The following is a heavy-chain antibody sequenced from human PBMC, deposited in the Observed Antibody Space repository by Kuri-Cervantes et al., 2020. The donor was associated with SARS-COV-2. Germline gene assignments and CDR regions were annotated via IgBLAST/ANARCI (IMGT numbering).Heavy chain of an antibody. J-gene: IGHJ4*02. Sequence: GESLKISCAASGFTFSNYALTWVRQAPGKGLEWVSSISSSSSYIYYADSVKGRFTISRDNAKNSLYLQMNSLRAEDTAVYYCAREGVLRFSSSDYWGQGTLVTVSS. CDR1: GFTFSNYA. D-gene: IGHD3-3*01. V-gene: IGHV3-21*01. CDR3: AREGVLRFSSSDY. CDR2: ISSSSSYI.